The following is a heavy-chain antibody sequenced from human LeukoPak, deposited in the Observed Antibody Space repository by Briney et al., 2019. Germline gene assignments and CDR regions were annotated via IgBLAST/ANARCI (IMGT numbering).Heavy chain of an antibody. Sequence: ASVKVSCKASGYTFTGYYMHWVRQAPGQGLEWMGWINPNSGGTNYAQKFQGWVTMTRDTSISTAYMELSRLRSDDTAVYYCARGFCLGGSCRYYFDYWGQGTLVTVSS. J-gene: IGHJ4*02. CDR2: INPNSGGT. CDR3: ARGFCLGGSCRYYFDY. V-gene: IGHV1-2*04. D-gene: IGHD2-15*01. CDR1: GYTFTGYY.